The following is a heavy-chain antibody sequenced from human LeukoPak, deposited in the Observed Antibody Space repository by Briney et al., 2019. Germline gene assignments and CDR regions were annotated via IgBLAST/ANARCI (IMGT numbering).Heavy chain of an antibody. CDR1: GYTFTGYY. CDR3: ASPRDFWSGYYPRYYYYGMDV. CDR2: INPNSGGT. J-gene: IGHJ6*02. V-gene: IGHV1-2*02. D-gene: IGHD3-3*01. Sequence: VASVKVSCKVSGYTFTGYYMHWVRQAPGQGLEWMGWINPNSGGTNYAQKFQGRVTMTRDTSISTAYMELSRLRSDDTAVYYCASPRDFWSGYYPRYYYYGMDVWGQGTTVTVSS.